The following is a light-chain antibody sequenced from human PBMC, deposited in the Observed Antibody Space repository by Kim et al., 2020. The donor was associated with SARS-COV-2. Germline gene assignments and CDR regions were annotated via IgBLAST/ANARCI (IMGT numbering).Light chain of an antibody. J-gene: IGLJ3*02. Sequence: QAVVTQEPSLTVSPGGTVTLTCGSSTGAVTSGHYPYWFQQKPGQAPRTLIYETSNKHSWTPARFSGSLLGGKAALTLSGAQPEDEAEYYCLLSYSGADWVFGGGTQLTVL. CDR3: LLSYSGADWV. CDR2: ETS. V-gene: IGLV7-46*01. CDR1: TGAVTSGHY.